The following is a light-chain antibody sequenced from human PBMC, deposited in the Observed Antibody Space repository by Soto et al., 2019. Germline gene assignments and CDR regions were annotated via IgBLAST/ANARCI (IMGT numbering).Light chain of an antibody. V-gene: IGKV1-5*01. CDR2: DAS. Sequence: DIQMTQSPSTLSASVGDTVTVTCRASQSVSGWLAWYQQKPGEAPKLLIYDASSLESGVPSRFSGSGSGTEFTLTISSLQPDDFATYYCQQYTNTNNPWMFGQGTKVDIK. J-gene: IGKJ1*01. CDR1: QSVSGW. CDR3: QQYTNTNNPWM.